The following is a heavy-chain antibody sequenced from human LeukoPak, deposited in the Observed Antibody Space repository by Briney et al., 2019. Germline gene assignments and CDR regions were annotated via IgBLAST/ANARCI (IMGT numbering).Heavy chain of an antibody. Sequence: GASVKVSCKASGYTFTSYGITWVRQAPGQGLEWMGWISAHNGNTNYAQKFQGRLTMTTDTSTNTAYMELRSLRPDDTAVYYCARDFFHGHCSGLTCFLLDYWGQGFLVTVSS. CDR2: ISAHNGNT. CDR3: ARDFFHGHCSGLTCFLLDY. J-gene: IGHJ4*02. D-gene: IGHD2-15*01. CDR1: GYTFTSYG. V-gene: IGHV1-18*01.